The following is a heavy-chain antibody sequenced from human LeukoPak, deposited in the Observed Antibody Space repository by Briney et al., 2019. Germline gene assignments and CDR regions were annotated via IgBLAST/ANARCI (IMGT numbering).Heavy chain of an antibody. D-gene: IGHD6-19*01. CDR3: AKDKIAVAGRGFDY. CDR2: IHYDGSNK. Sequence: GGSLRLSCAASEFTFSSYGVHWVRQAPGKGLEWVAFIHYDGSNKYYADSVKGRFTISRDNSKNTLYLQVNSLRAEDTAVYYCAKDKIAVAGRGFDYWGQGTLVTVSS. CDR1: EFTFSSYG. J-gene: IGHJ4*02. V-gene: IGHV3-30*02.